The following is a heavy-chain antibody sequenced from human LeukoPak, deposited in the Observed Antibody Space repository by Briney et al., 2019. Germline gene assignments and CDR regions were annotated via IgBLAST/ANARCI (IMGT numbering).Heavy chain of an antibody. CDR2: IGTAGDT. V-gene: IGHV3-13*01. J-gene: IGHJ6*04. CDR3: ASSRSRIAAAGIVV. D-gene: IGHD6-13*01. Sequence: PGGSLRLSCAASGFTFSSYDMHWVRQATGKGLEWVSAIGTAGDTYYPGSVKGRFTISRENAKNSLYLQMNSLRAEDTAVYYCASSRSRIAAAGIVVWGKGTTVTISS. CDR1: GFTFSSYD.